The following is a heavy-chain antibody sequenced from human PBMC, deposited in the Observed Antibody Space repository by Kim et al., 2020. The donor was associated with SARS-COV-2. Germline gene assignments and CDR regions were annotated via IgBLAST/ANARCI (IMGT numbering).Heavy chain of an antibody. D-gene: IGHD1-1*01. J-gene: IGHJ3*01. Sequence: PVKVSCKASGGIFSLYAISWVRKAPGQGLEWMGGTIPIYRTTNYAQKFQGRVSITADESTTTAYLELSSLTSEDTAMYFCAKDGRTGASSPIDGFDVWGQGTRVAVSS. CDR3: AKDGRTGASSPIDGFDV. CDR2: TIPIYRTT. CDR1: GGIFSLYA. V-gene: IGHV1-69*13.